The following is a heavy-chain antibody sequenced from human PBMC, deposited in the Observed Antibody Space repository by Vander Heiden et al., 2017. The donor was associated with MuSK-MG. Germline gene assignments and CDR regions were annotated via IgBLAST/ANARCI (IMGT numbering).Heavy chain of an antibody. CDR2: IYYSGST. Sequence: QLQLQESGPGLVKPSETLSLTCTVSGGPISSSSYYWGWIRQPPGKGLEWIGSIYYSGSTYYNPSLKRRFTISVDTSKNQFSLKMSSVTAADTAVYYCARGGDPSGGVPAADFDYWGQGTLVTVSS. CDR3: ARGGDPSGGVPAADFDY. V-gene: IGHV4-39*01. J-gene: IGHJ4*02. CDR1: GGPISSSSYY. D-gene: IGHD2-2*01.